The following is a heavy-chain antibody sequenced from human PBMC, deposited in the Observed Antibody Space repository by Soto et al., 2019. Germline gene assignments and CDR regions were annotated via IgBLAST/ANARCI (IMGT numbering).Heavy chain of an antibody. CDR1: GYTFSSYD. CDR2: MNPNSGNT. J-gene: IGHJ6*03. D-gene: IGHD4-4*01. CDR3: ARVPGNYDYYYYMDV. V-gene: IGHV1-8*01. Sequence: ASVKVSCKASGYTFSSYDINWVRQATGQGLEWMGWMNPNSGNTGYAQKFQGRVTMTRNTSISTAYMELSSLRSEDTAVYYCARVPGNYDYYYYMDVWGKGTTVTVSS.